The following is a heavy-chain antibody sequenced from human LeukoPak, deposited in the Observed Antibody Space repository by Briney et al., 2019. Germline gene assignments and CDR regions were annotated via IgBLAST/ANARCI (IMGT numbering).Heavy chain of an antibody. CDR3: ARHNYGDYLDAFDI. D-gene: IGHD4-17*01. Sequence: PSETLSLTCTVSGGSISSGGYYWSWIRQHPGKGLEWIGYIYYSGSTYYNPSLKSRVTISVDTSKNQFSLKLSSVTAADTAVYYCARHNYGDYLDAFDIWGQGTMVTVSS. J-gene: IGHJ3*02. CDR1: GGSISSGGYY. V-gene: IGHV4-31*03. CDR2: IYYSGST.